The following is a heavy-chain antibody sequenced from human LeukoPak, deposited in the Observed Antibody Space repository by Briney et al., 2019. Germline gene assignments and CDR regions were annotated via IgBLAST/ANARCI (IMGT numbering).Heavy chain of an antibody. J-gene: IGHJ4*02. Sequence: PSETLSLTCTVSGGSISSSSYYWGWIRQPPGKGLEWIGSIYYSGSTYYSPSLKSRVTISVDTSKNQFSLKLSSVTAADTAVYYCARSTLIPTVVFDYWGQGTLVTVSS. CDR3: ARSTLIPTVVFDY. V-gene: IGHV4-39*07. CDR1: GGSISSSSYY. D-gene: IGHD4-17*01. CDR2: IYYSGST.